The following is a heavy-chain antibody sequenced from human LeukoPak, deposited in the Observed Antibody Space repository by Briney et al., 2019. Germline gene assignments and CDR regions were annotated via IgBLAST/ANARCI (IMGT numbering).Heavy chain of an antibody. Sequence: GGSLRLSCAASGFTFSTYEMNWVRQAPGKGLEWVSFISRSGSPIYYADSVEGRFTISRDNAKNSLYLQMNSLRAEDTAVYYCARDGIRVGTTTFDYWGQGTLVTFSS. J-gene: IGHJ4*02. CDR1: GFTFSTYE. V-gene: IGHV3-48*03. D-gene: IGHD1-26*01. CDR3: ARDGIRVGTTTFDY. CDR2: ISRSGSPI.